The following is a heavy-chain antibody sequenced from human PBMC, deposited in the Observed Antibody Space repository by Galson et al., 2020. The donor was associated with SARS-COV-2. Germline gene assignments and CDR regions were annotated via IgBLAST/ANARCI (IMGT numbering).Heavy chain of an antibody. Sequence: GESLKISCAASGFTFSDYYMSWIRQAPGKGLEWVSYISSSGSTIYYADSVKGRFTISRDNAKNSLYLQMNSLRAEDTAVYYCARDQVPIVVAVAATPLDYYGMDVWGQGTTVTVSS. CDR1: GFTFSDYY. D-gene: IGHD2-15*01. J-gene: IGHJ6*02. V-gene: IGHV3-11*01. CDR2: ISSSGSTI. CDR3: ARDQVPIVVAVAATPLDYYGMDV.